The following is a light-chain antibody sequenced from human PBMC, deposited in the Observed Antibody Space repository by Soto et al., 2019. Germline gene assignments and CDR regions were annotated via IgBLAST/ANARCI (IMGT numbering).Light chain of an antibody. J-gene: IGLJ1*01. CDR2: EVT. Sequence: QSVLTQPASASGSPGQSVTISCTGTSSDVGGYNYVSWYQQHPGEAPKLIIYEVTKRPSGVPDRFSGSKSGNTASLTVSGLRAEDEADYHCCSYAGNSNYVFGTGTKVTVL. CDR3: CSYAGNSNYV. V-gene: IGLV2-8*01. CDR1: SSDVGGYNY.